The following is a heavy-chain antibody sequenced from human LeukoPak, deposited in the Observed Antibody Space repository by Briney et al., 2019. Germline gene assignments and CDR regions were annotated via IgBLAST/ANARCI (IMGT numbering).Heavy chain of an antibody. CDR2: IRYDGSNK. D-gene: IGHD3-22*01. CDR3: AKDFDYYDSSGYLDY. CDR1: GFTFSTYG. V-gene: IGHV3-30*02. Sequence: GGSLRLSCAASGFTFSTYGMHWVRQAPGKGLEWVAFIRYDGSNKYYADSVKGRFTISRDNSKNTLYLQMNSLRAEDTAVYYCAKDFDYYDSSGYLDYWGQGTLVTVSS. J-gene: IGHJ4*02.